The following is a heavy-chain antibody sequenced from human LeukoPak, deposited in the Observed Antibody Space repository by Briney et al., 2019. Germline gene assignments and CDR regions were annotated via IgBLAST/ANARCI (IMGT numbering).Heavy chain of an antibody. CDR3: AKGDWNNYNYSLDY. J-gene: IGHJ4*02. V-gene: IGHV3-30*02. CDR1: GFTFSTYA. CDR2: IRSDGTNT. D-gene: IGHD5-24*01. Sequence: GGSLRLSCAASGFTFSTYAMHWVRQAPGKGLEWVASIRSDGTNTYYPDSLKGRFTISRDNSRNALHLQMTTLRAEDTAVYYCAKGDWNNYNYSLDYWGQGTLVTVSS.